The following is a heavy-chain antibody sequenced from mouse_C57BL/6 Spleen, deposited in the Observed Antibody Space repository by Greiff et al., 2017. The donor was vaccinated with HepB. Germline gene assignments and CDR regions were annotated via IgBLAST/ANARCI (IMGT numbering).Heavy chain of an antibody. D-gene: IGHD2-1*01. V-gene: IGHV1-81*01. J-gene: IGHJ3*01. CDR1: GYTFTSYG. Sequence: VQLQQSGAELARPGASVKLSCKASGYTFTSYGISWVKQRTGQGLEWIGEIYPRSGNTYYNEKFKGKATLTADKSSSTAYMELRSLTSEDSAVYFCARKDYGNAYWGQGTLVTVSA. CDR2: IYPRSGNT. CDR3: ARKDYGNAY.